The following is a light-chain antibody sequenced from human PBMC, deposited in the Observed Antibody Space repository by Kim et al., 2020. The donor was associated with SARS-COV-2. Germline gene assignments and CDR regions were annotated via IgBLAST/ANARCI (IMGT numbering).Light chain of an antibody. CDR1: SWHSSYA. Sequence: APGKPTLHPGSWHSSYAIAWHQQQPEKGPRYLMKLNSDGSHSKGDGIPDRFSGSSSGAERHLTISSLQSEDEADYYCQTWGTGFWVFGGGTKLTVL. J-gene: IGLJ3*02. CDR3: QTWGTGFWV. CDR2: LNSDGSH. V-gene: IGLV4-69*01.